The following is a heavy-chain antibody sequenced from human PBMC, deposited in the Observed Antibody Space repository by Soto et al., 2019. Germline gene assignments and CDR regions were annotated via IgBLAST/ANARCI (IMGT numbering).Heavy chain of an antibody. CDR1: GFTVSSNY. CDR2: IYSGGST. Sequence: HPGGSLRLSCAASGFTVSSNYMSWVRQAPGKGLEWVSVIYSGGSTYYADSVKGRFTISRDNSKNMLYLQMNSLRAEDTAVYYCARALAAAAEYYYCGMDVRAQRTTVTGSS. V-gene: IGHV3-53*01. J-gene: IGHJ6*02. CDR3: ARALAAAAEYYYCGMDV. D-gene: IGHD6-13*01.